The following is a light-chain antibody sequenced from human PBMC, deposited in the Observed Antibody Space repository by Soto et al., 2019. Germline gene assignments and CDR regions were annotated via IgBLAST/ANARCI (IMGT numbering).Light chain of an antibody. Sequence: VLTQSPLSVSVSVVQPSSISFISSRILVFGDGNTYLHWFQQGPGQSPRRLIENVSNRDSGAPDRFTGSGSGTDFTLEISRVEAEDVGMYYCMHSIDWPWTFGQGTKVDIK. CDR1: RILVFGDGNTY. V-gene: IGKV2-30*01. CDR3: MHSIDWPWT. J-gene: IGKJ1*01. CDR2: NVS.